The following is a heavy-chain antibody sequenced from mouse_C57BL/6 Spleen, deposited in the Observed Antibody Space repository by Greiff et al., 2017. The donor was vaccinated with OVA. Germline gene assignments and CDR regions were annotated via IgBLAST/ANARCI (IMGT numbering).Heavy chain of an antibody. CDR1: GFTFSDYG. Sequence: EVQRVESGGGLVKPGGSLKLSCAASGFTFSDYGMHWVRQAPEKGLELVAYISSGSSTIYYADTVKGRFTIYRDNAKNTLFLQMTSLRSEDTAMYYCARQGGDYDLYYAMDYWGQGTSVTVSS. J-gene: IGHJ4*01. V-gene: IGHV5-17*01. D-gene: IGHD2-4*01. CDR3: ARQGGDYDLYYAMDY. CDR2: ISSGSSTI.